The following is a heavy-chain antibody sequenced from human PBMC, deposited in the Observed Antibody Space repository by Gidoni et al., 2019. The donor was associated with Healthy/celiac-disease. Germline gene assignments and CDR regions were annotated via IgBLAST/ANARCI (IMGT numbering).Heavy chain of an antibody. CDR1: GGSFSGYY. J-gene: IGHJ4*02. Sequence: QVQLQQWGAGLLKPSETLSLTCAVHGGSFSGYYWSWIRQPPGKGLEWIGEINHSGSTNYNPSLKSRVTISVDTSKNQFSLKLSSVTAADTAVYYCARLSRSKDYWGQGTLVTVSS. D-gene: IGHD2-15*01. V-gene: IGHV4-34*01. CDR3: ARLSRSKDY. CDR2: INHSGST.